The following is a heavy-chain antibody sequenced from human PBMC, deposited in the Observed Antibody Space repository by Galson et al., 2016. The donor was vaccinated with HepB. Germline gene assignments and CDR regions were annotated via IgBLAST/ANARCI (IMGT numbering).Heavy chain of an antibody. V-gene: IGHV4-59*01. CDR3: ATLRPLTGYGMDV. J-gene: IGHJ6*02. CDR1: GVSINNYY. CDR2: IYPSGNI. Sequence: ETLSLTCTVSGVSINNYYWTWIRQPPGKGLEWIGYIYPSGNINYHPSLESRVTISVDTSKNQFSLKLSSITAADTAVYYCATLRPLTGYGMDVWGQGTTVTVSS. D-gene: IGHD3-9*01.